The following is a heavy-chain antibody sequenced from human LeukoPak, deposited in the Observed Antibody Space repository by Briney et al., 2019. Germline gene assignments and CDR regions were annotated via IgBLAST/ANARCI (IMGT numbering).Heavy chain of an antibody. CDR3: ARDPRYCSSTSCSGGLDY. J-gene: IGHJ4*02. V-gene: IGHV1-2*04. CDR1: VYTFTGYY. D-gene: IGHD2-2*01. CDR2: INPNSGGT. Sequence: ASVKVSCKASVYTFTGYYMHWVRQAPGQGLEWMGWINPNSGGTNYAQKFQGWVTMTRDTSISTAYMELSRLRSDDTAVYYCARDPRYCSSTSCSGGLDYWGQGTLVTVSS.